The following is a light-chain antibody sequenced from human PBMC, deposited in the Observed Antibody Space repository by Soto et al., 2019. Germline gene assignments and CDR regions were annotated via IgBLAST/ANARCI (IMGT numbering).Light chain of an antibody. CDR1: QNVERNY. CDR3: QQYGSSPPYT. J-gene: IGKJ2*01. Sequence: EIVLTQSPGTLSLSPGERATLSCRASQNVERNYVAWYQQKPGQAPRLLIFAASGRVTGIPDRFSGSGSGTDFTLTITRLEPEDFALYFCQQYGSSPPYTFGQGTTLEIK. V-gene: IGKV3-20*01. CDR2: AAS.